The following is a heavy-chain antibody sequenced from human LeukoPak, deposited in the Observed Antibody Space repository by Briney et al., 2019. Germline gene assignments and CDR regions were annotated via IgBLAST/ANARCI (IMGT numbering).Heavy chain of an antibody. V-gene: IGHV3-7*01. CDR1: GFTFSSYW. J-gene: IGHJ6*03. CDR3: ARPGYSSSWYGTYYYYYMDV. CDR2: IKQDGSEK. D-gene: IGHD6-13*01. Sequence: GGSLRLSCAASGFTFSSYWMSWVRQAPGKGLEWVANIKQDGSEKYYVDSVKGRFIISRDNAKNSLYLQMNSLRAEDTAVYYCARPGYSSSWYGTYYYYYMDVWGKGTTVTVSS.